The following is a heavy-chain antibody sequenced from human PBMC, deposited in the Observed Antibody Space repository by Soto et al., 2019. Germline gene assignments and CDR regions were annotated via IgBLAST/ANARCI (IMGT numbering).Heavy chain of an antibody. V-gene: IGHV1-3*01. CDR3: TRSAISPYGGLIGPFDY. D-gene: IGHD3-16*02. J-gene: IGHJ4*02. Sequence: QVQLAQSGAEGRKPGASVRVSCEATGYTFTAYAMHWVRQAPGQSLEWMGWIKPANGNTKYSQKFQGRLIITSDTFANTMYMELSSLTSEDTAMYYCTRSAISPYGGLIGPFDYWGQGNLVTVSS. CDR2: IKPANGNT. CDR1: GYTFTAYA.